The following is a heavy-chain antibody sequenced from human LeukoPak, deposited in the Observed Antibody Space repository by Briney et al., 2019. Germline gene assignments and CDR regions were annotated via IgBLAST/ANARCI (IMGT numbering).Heavy chain of an antibody. CDR1: GGTLSSYA. CDR2: MIPIFGTA. Sequence: GASVKVSCKASGGTLSSYAISWVRQAPGQGLEWMGGMIPIFGTANYAQKFQGRVTITADESTSTAYMELSSLRSEDTVVYYCARDLGVDYVILTGYYNVHYFDYWGEGTVVTVSS. CDR3: ARDLGVDYVILTGYYNVHYFDY. V-gene: IGHV1-69*13. J-gene: IGHJ4*02. D-gene: IGHD3-9*01.